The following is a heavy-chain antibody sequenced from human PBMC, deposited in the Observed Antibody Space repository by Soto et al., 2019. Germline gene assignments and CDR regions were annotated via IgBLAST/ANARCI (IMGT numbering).Heavy chain of an antibody. CDR1: GGSIRSSNW. J-gene: IGHJ6*02. CDR3: AREKVDASGTLIVGMDV. CDR2: TYQSGST. V-gene: IGHV4-4*02. Sequence: SSETLSLTCAVSGGSIRSSNWWSRVRQPPGKGLEWIGETYQSGSTNYNPSLKSRVTISVDKSKNQFSLKLSSVTAADTAVYYCAREKVDASGTLIVGMDVWGQGTAVTVSS. D-gene: IGHD3-10*01.